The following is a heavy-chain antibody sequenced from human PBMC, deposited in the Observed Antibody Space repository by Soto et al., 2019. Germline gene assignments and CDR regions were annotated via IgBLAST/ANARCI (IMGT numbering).Heavy chain of an antibody. CDR3: AKISQAHYPHFGYYYYGMDV. V-gene: IGHV3-7*01. CDR2: IKQDGSEK. D-gene: IGHD3-3*02. Sequence: GGSLRLSCAASGFTFSSYWMSWVRQAPGKGLEWVANIKQDGSEKYYADSVKGRFTISRDNSKNTLYLQMNSLRAEDTAVYYCAKISQAHYPHFGYYYYGMDVCGQGTTVTVSS. J-gene: IGHJ6*02. CDR1: GFTFSSYW.